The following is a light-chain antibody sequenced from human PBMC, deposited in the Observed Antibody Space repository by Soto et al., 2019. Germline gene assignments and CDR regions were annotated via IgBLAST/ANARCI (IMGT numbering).Light chain of an antibody. Sequence: QSVLNQPASVSGSPGQSITISCTGTRSDVGGYNYVSWYQQHPGKAPKLMIYDVSNRPSGVSNRFSGSKSGNTASLTISGLQAEDEADYYCSSYTSSTGVFGTGTKVTVL. V-gene: IGLV2-14*01. CDR2: DVS. CDR1: RSDVGGYNY. CDR3: SSYTSSTGV. J-gene: IGLJ1*01.